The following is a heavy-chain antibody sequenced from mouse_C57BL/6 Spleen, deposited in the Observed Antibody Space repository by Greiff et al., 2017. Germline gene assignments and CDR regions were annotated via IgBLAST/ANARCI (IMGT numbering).Heavy chain of an antibody. J-gene: IGHJ4*01. Sequence: DVMLVESGGGLVQPGGSLSLSCAASGFTFTDYYMSWVRQPPGKALEWLGFIRNKANGYTTEYSASVKGRFTISRDNSQSILYLQMNALRAEDSANYYCARLRAYYDFTYAMDYWGQGTLVTVSA. CDR3: ARLRAYYDFTYAMDY. CDR1: GFTFTDYY. CDR2: IRNKANGYTT. V-gene: IGHV7-3*01. D-gene: IGHD2-4*01.